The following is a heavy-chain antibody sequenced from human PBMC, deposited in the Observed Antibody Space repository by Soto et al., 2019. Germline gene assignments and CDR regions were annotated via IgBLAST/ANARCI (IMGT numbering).Heavy chain of an antibody. Sequence: ASVKVSCKASGYTFTGYYMHWVRQAPGQGLEWMGWINPNSGGTNYAQKFQGRVTMTRDTSISTAYMELSRLRSDDTAVYYCARGYYYDSSGYYGDHYYYYGMDVWGQGTTVTVS. V-gene: IGHV1-2*02. J-gene: IGHJ6*02. CDR3: ARGYYYDSSGYYGDHYYYYGMDV. CDR1: GYTFTGYY. D-gene: IGHD3-22*01. CDR2: INPNSGGT.